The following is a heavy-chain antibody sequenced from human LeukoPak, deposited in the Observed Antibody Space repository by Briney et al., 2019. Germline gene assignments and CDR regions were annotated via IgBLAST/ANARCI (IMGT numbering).Heavy chain of an antibody. V-gene: IGHV3-7*01. Sequence: GGSLRLSCAASGFSFSNYWMSWVRQAPGKGLERVANIKQDGSEEYYVDSVKGRFTISRDNAKSPLYLQMNSLRADDTAVYYCARDAGGYGFYGDYWGQGTLVTVSS. CDR2: IKQDGSEE. CDR1: GFSFSNYW. D-gene: IGHD5-18*01. J-gene: IGHJ4*02. CDR3: ARDAGGYGFYGDY.